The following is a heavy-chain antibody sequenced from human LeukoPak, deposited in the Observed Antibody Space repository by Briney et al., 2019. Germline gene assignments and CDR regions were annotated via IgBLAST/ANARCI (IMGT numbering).Heavy chain of an antibody. D-gene: IGHD6-19*01. J-gene: IGHJ6*02. V-gene: IGHV3-13*01. CDR1: GFTFSSYD. CDR3: ARDPSGRGMDV. CDR2: IGIAGDT. Sequence: GGSLRLSCAASGFTFSSYDMQWVRHVIGKGLEWVSAIGIAGDTHYSGSVKGRFTISRENAKNSLYLQMNSLRAGDTAVYYCARDPSGRGMDVWGQGTTVTVSS.